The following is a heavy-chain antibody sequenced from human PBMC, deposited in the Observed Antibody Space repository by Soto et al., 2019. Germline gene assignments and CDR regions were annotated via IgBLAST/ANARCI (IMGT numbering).Heavy chain of an antibody. CDR2: IWYDGSNK. CDR3: ARDIAAAGTSYCYYGTDV. Sequence: GGSLRLSCAASGFTFSSYGMHWVRQAPGKGLEWVAVIWYDGSNKYYADSVKGRFTISRDNSKNTLYLQMNSLRAEDTAVYYCARDIAAAGTSYCYYGTDVWGQGTTVTVSS. CDR1: GFTFSSYG. J-gene: IGHJ6*02. V-gene: IGHV3-33*01. D-gene: IGHD6-13*01.